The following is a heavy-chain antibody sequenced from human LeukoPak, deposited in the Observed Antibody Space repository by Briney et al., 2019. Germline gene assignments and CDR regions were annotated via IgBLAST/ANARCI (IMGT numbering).Heavy chain of an antibody. CDR2: ISGSGGST. V-gene: IGHV3-23*01. Sequence: GGSLRLSCAASGFTFSSYAMSWVRQAPGKGLEWVSAISGSGGSTYYADSVKGRFTISRDNSKNTLYLPMNSLRAEDTAVYYCARESRYSSSWQLDYWGQGTLVTVSS. D-gene: IGHD6-13*01. CDR3: ARESRYSSSWQLDY. CDR1: GFTFSSYA. J-gene: IGHJ4*02.